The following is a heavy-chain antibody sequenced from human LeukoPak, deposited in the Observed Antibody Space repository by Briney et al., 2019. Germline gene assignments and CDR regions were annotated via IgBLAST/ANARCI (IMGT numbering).Heavy chain of an antibody. D-gene: IGHD2-15*01. CDR3: ASTFYCSGSSCLDY. Sequence: GGSLRLSCAASGFSFISSTLSWVRQPPGKGMEWVATFSDYADYTYYADSVRDRFTIYRDTSKNTVYLQMNGLRAEDTAVYYCASTFYCSGSSCLDYWGQRTLVTVSS. J-gene: IGHJ4*02. CDR1: GFSFISST. V-gene: IGHV3-23*01. CDR2: FSDYADYT.